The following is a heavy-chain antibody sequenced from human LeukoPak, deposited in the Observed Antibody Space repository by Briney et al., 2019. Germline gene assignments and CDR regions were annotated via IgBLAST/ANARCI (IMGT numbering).Heavy chain of an antibody. CDR2: ISAYNGNT. CDR3: ARGRFGELLLSYFDY. V-gene: IGHV1-18*01. J-gene: IGHJ4*02. CDR1: GYTFTSYG. Sequence: ASVKVSCKASGYTFTSYGISWVRQAPGQGLEWMGWISAYNGNTNYAQKLQGRVTMTTDTSTSTAYMELRSLRSEDTAVYYCARGRFGELLLSYFDYWGQGTLVTVSS. D-gene: IGHD3-10*01.